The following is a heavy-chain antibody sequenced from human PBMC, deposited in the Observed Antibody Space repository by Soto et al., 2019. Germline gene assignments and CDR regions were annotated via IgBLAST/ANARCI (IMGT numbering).Heavy chain of an antibody. D-gene: IGHD3-10*01. Sequence: GGSLRLSCAASGFTFSSYGMHWVRQAPGKGLEWVAVIWYDGSNKYYADSVKGRFTISRDNSKNTLYLQMNSLRAEDTAVYYCARDHSTYYGSGSYSLWGQGTLVTVSS. V-gene: IGHV3-33*01. J-gene: IGHJ4*02. CDR2: IWYDGSNK. CDR3: ARDHSTYYGSGSYSL. CDR1: GFTFSSYG.